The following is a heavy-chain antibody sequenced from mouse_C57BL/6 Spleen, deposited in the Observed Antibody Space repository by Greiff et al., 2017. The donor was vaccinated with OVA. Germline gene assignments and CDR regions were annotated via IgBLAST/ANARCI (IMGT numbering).Heavy chain of an antibody. Sequence: VHLVESGAELVRPGTSVTVSCKASGYAFTNYLIEWVKQRPGQGLEWIGVLHPGSGGTNYNEKFKGKATLTADKSSSTAYMQLSSLTSEDSAVYFCARWGGNYYAMDDWGQGTSVTVSS. CDR1: GYAFTNYL. D-gene: IGHD2-1*01. CDR3: ARWGGNYYAMDD. J-gene: IGHJ4*01. CDR2: LHPGSGGT. V-gene: IGHV1-54*01.